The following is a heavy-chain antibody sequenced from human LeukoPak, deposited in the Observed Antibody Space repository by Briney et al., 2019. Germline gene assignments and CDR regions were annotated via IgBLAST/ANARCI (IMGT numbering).Heavy chain of an antibody. V-gene: IGHV1-2*02. CDR1: GYTFTSYA. D-gene: IGHD3-10*01. Sequence: ASVKVSCKASGYTFTSYAMNWVRQAPGQGLEWMGWINPNSGGTNYAQKFQGRVTMTRDTSISTAYMELSRLRSDDTAVYYCARDFYGSGNNWFDPWGRGTLVTVSS. J-gene: IGHJ5*02. CDR3: ARDFYGSGNNWFDP. CDR2: INPNSGGT.